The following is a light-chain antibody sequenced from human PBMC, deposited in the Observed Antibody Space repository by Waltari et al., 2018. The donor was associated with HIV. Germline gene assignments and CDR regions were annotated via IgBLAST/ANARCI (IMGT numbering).Light chain of an antibody. CDR1: TGTVSSGHY. V-gene: IGLV7-46*01. J-gene: IGLJ1*01. CDR2: DTT. Sequence: QAVVTRERTLTVSAGGPVTLTCGTSTGTVSSGHYPYWYQQKPGKAPKTLIYDTTNRPSWTPARFSGSLLGDKAFLTLSGAQPEDEADYYCVLCDSSSRPYVFGAGTNLAVL. CDR3: VLCDSSSRPYV.